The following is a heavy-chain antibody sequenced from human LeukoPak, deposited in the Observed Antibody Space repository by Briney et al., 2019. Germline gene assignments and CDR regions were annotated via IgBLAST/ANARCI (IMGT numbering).Heavy chain of an antibody. CDR1: GFPFSSYG. V-gene: IGHV3-33*01. J-gene: IGHJ4*02. D-gene: IGHD6-6*01. Sequence: GRSLRLSCTASGFPFSSYGMHWVRQAPGKGLVWVTVIWPDGSIKYYADSVKGRFTVSRDNAKNSLYLQMNSLRAEDTAVYYCARENGQLVYFDYWGQGTLVTVSS. CDR2: IWPDGSIK. CDR3: ARENGQLVYFDY.